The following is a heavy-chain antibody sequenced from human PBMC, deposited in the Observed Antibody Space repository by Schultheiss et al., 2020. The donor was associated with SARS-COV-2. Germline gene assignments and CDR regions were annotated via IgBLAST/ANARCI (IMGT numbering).Heavy chain of an antibody. CDR2: IYTSGST. D-gene: IGHD3-10*01. V-gene: IGHV4-4*07. CDR3: ARVRGGGSGGYYSPHSRYHYYYMDI. Sequence: SETLSLTCTVSGGSISSYYWSWIRQPAGKGLEWIGRIYTSGSTNYNPSLKSRVTISVDTSKNQFFLKLSSVTAADTAVYYCARVRGGGSGGYYSPHSRYHYYYMDIWGKGTTVTGSS. J-gene: IGHJ6*03. CDR1: GGSISSYY.